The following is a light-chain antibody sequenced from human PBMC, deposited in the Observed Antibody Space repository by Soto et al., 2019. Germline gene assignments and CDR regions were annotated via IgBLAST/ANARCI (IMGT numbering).Light chain of an antibody. Sequence: DIQGTQSPSSLSASVGDRITITCRASQSISNNLNWYQQRPGKPPKLLIYTASSLQSGAPSRFSGSGSGTDFTLTISSLQPEDFAIYYCQQSYSSPITFGQGTRLEIK. V-gene: IGKV1-39*01. CDR2: TAS. J-gene: IGKJ5*01. CDR3: QQSYSSPIT. CDR1: QSISNN.